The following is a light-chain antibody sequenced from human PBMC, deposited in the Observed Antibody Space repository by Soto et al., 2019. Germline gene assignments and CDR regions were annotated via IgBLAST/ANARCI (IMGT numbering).Light chain of an antibody. CDR1: ESISRDY. Sequence: EIVLTHSPGTLSLSPGQRATLSCRASESISRDYLAWYQQRLGQAPRLLIYGAASGATGTPDRFSGSGSGTDFTLNSSRHEPEDFAICYYQQYGGVPYTVGQRTKLEIK. CDR3: QQYGGVPYT. CDR2: GAA. V-gene: IGKV3-20*01. J-gene: IGKJ2*01.